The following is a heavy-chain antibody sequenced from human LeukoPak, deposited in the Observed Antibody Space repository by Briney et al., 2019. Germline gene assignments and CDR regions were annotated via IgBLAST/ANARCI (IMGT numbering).Heavy chain of an antibody. CDR2: INHSGST. J-gene: IGHJ3*02. CDR3: ARGNSHYYDSSGYSYAFDI. CDR1: GGSISSSSYY. V-gene: IGHV4-39*07. D-gene: IGHD3-22*01. Sequence: SETLSLTCTVSGGSISSSSYYWGWIRQPPGKGLEWIGEINHSGSTNYNPSLKSRVTISVDTSKNQFSLKLSSVTAADTAVYYCARGNSHYYDSSGYSYAFDIWGQGTMVTVSS.